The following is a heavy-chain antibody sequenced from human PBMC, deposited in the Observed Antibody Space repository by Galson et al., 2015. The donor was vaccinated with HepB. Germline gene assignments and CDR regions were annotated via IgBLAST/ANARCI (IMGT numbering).Heavy chain of an antibody. V-gene: IGHV1-46*01. Sequence: SVKVSCKASGYTLTTYYMHWVRQDPGQGLEWMGIINPSGGSTSYAQKFQGRVTMTRDTSTSTVYMELSSLRSEDTAVYYCAREGTVTKKVDYWGQGTLVTVSS. CDR1: GYTLTTYY. CDR2: INPSGGST. J-gene: IGHJ4*02. CDR3: AREGTVTKKVDY. D-gene: IGHD4-17*01.